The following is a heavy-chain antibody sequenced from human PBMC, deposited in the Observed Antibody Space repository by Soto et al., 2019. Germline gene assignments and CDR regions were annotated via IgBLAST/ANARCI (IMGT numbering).Heavy chain of an antibody. CDR1: GYTFTIYG. CDR3: ARWSPSWIAACLTLRRLYYGMVV. Sequence: ATLKVSCKASGYTFTIYGISWVRQAPGQGLEWMGWISAYNGNTNYAQKLQGRVTMTTDTSTSTAYMELRSLRSDDTAVYYCARWSPSWIAACLTLRRLYYGMVVWGQGTTVTVFS. CDR2: ISAYNGNT. V-gene: IGHV1-18*01. D-gene: IGHD6-6*01. J-gene: IGHJ6*02.